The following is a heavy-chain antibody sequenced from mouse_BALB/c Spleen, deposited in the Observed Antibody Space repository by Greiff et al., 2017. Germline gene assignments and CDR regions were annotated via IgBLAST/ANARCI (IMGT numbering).Heavy chain of an antibody. CDR2: IRNKANGYTT. J-gene: IGHJ4*01. CDR3: ARDDRGAMDY. V-gene: IGHV7-3*02. CDR1: GFTFTDYY. D-gene: IGHD3-1*01. Sequence: EVQVVESGGGLVQPGGSLRLSCATSGFTFTDYYMSWVRQPPGKALEWLGFIRNKANGYTTEYSASVKGRFTISRDNSQSILYLQMNTLRAEDSATYYCARDDRGAMDYWGQGTSVTVSS.